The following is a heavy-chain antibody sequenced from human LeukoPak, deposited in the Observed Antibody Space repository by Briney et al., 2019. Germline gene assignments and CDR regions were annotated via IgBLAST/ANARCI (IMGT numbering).Heavy chain of an antibody. CDR2: ISGDGGST. CDR3: AKDSRFMITFGGVIIPTHTFYMDV. D-gene: IGHD3-16*01. Sequence: PGGSLRLSCAASGFTFDDYAMHWVRQAPGKGLEWVSLISGDGGSTYYADSVKGRFTISRDNSKNSLYLQMNSLRTEDTALYYCAKDSRFMITFGGVIIPTHTFYMDVWGKGTTVTVSS. V-gene: IGHV3-43*02. CDR1: GFTFDDYA. J-gene: IGHJ6*03.